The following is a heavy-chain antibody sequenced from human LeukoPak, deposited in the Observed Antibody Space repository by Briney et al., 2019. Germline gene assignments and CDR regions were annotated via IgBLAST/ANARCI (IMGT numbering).Heavy chain of an antibody. CDR2: ISGYGDSA. D-gene: IGHD5-18*01. J-gene: IGHJ4*02. CDR3: ARVPWIHLRTHYFDN. Sequence: PGGSLRLSCAASGFTFSSYAMSWVRQAPGKGLEWVSAISGYGDSANYADSVKGRFTISRDNSKNTLYLQMNSLRAEDTAVFYCARVPWIHLRTHYFDNWGQGTLVTVSS. CDR1: GFTFSSYA. V-gene: IGHV3-23*01.